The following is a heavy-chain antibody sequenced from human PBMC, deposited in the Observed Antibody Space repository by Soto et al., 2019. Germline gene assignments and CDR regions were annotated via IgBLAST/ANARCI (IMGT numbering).Heavy chain of an antibody. D-gene: IGHD6-19*01. CDR3: AKDGRDSSGWFQLFDY. V-gene: IGHV3-9*01. CDR1: GFTFDDYA. CDR2: ISWNSGSI. J-gene: IGHJ4*02. Sequence: GGSLRLSCAASGFTFDDYAMHWVRQAPGKGLEWVSGISWNSGSIGYADSVKGRFTISRDNAKNSLYLQMNSLRAEDTALYYCAKDGRDSSGWFQLFDYWGQGTLVTVSS.